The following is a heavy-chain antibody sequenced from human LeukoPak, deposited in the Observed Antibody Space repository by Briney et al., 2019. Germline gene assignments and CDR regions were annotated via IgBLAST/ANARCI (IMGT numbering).Heavy chain of an antibody. V-gene: IGHV3-21*01. CDR1: GFTFSSYS. CDR2: ISSSSSYI. D-gene: IGHD3-3*01. CDR3: ARDPSPYDFWSGYAADGNWFDP. Sequence: GGSLRLSCAASGFTFSSYSMNWVRQAPGKGLEWVSSISSSSSYIYYADSVKGRFTISRDNAKNSLYLQMNSLRAEDTAVYYCARDPSPYDFWSGYAADGNWFDPWGQGTLVTVSS. J-gene: IGHJ5*02.